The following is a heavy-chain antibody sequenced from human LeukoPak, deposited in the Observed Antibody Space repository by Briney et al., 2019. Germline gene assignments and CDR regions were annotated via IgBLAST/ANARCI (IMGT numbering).Heavy chain of an antibody. J-gene: IGHJ5*02. CDR1: GYTFTSYG. Sequence: ASVKVSCKASGYTFTSYGISWVRQAPGQGLEWMGWISAYNGNTNYAQKLQGRITMATDTSTSTAYMELRSLRSDDTAVYYCARGYYYGSGNYYSNWFDPWGQGTLVTVSS. CDR3: ARGYYYGSGNYYSNWFDP. CDR2: ISAYNGNT. D-gene: IGHD3-10*01. V-gene: IGHV1-18*04.